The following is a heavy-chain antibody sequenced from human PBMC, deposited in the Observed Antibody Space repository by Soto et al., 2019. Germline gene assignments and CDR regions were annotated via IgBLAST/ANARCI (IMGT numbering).Heavy chain of an antibody. Sequence: QVQLVQSGAEVKKPGSSVKVSCKASGGTFSSYTISWVRQAPGQGLEWMGRIIPILGIANYAQKFQGRVTITADKSTSTAYMELSSLRSEDTAVYYCARDDPRAAAGFIDYWGQGTLVTVSS. V-gene: IGHV1-69*08. CDR2: IIPILGIA. CDR1: GGTFSSYT. J-gene: IGHJ4*02. CDR3: ARDDPRAAAGFIDY. D-gene: IGHD6-13*01.